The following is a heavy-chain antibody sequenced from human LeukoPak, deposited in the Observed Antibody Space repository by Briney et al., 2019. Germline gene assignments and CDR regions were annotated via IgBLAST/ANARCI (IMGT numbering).Heavy chain of an antibody. CDR2: IRNKARSYTT. CDR1: GFSFTNAW. Sequence: GGSLRLSCVASGFSFTNAWMGWVRQAPGQGLEWVGRIRNKARSYTTEYAASVTGRFTISRDDSKNSLYLQMNSLTIEDTAVYYCTGGRSDRGYYGFDVWGQGTTVIVSS. J-gene: IGHJ6*02. V-gene: IGHV3-72*01. CDR3: TGGRSDRGYYGFDV.